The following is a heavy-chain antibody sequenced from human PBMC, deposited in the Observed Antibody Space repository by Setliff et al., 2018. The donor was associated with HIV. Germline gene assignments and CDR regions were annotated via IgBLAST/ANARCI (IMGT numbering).Heavy chain of an antibody. CDR2: IYHSGTT. CDR1: GYSISSGHY. CDR3: ARHGAYEAHCDYMDV. V-gene: IGHV4-38-2*01. D-gene: IGHD5-12*01. J-gene: IGHJ6*03. Sequence: SETLSLTCAVSGYSISSGHYWGWIRQPPGKGLEWIGSIYHSGTTYDNPSLKSRVTISVDTSKNQFSLKLSSVTAADTAVYYCARHGAYEAHCDYMDVWGKGTTVTVSS.